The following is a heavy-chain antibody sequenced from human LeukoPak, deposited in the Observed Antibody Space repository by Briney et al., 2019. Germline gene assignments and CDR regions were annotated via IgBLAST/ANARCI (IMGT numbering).Heavy chain of an antibody. J-gene: IGHJ4*02. CDR3: ARGRYGGNSGFFDY. CDR1: GGSISYYY. V-gene: IGHV4-59*01. CDR2: MYYSGST. D-gene: IGHD4-23*01. Sequence: SETLSLTCTVSGGSISYYYWSWIRQPPGKGLEWIGYMYYSGSTNYNPSLRSRVTMSVGTSKNQFSLRLSSVTAADTAVYYCARGRYGGNSGFFDYWGLGTLVTVSS.